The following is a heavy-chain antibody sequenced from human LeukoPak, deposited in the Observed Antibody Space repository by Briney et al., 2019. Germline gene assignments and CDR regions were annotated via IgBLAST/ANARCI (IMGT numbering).Heavy chain of an antibody. D-gene: IGHD2-15*01. Sequence: GGSLRLSCAASGFTFSSYAMSWVRQAPGKGLEWVSAISGSGGSTYYADSVKGRFTISRDNSKNTLYLQMNSLRAEDTAVYYCAKDPGYCSGGSCYSYSEYFQHWGQGTLVTVSS. CDR3: AKDPGYCSGGSCYSYSEYFQH. V-gene: IGHV3-23*01. J-gene: IGHJ1*01. CDR2: ISGSGGST. CDR1: GFTFSSYA.